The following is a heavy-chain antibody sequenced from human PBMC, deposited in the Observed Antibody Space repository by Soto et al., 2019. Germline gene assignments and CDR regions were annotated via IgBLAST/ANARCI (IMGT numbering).Heavy chain of an antibody. CDR1: GYTLTELS. CDR2: FDPEDGET. J-gene: IGHJ3*02. CDR3: ATRGIAAAGTVGSADAFDI. Sequence: QVQLVQSGAEVKKPGASVKVSCKVSGYTLTELSMHWVRQAPGKGLEWMGGFDPEDGETIYAQKFQGRVTMTEDTSTDTGYMELSSLRAEDTAVYSCATRGIAAAGTVGSADAFDIWGQGTMGTVSS. D-gene: IGHD6-13*01. V-gene: IGHV1-24*01.